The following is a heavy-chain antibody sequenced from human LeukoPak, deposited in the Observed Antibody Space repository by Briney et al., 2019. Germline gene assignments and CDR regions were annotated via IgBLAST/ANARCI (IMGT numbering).Heavy chain of an antibody. CDR1: GFTFTSSA. D-gene: IGHD3-10*01. CDR3: AALPYYYGSGSYYVDY. V-gene: IGHV1-58*02. CDR2: IVVGSGNT. J-gene: IGHJ4*02. Sequence: SVKVSCKASGFTFTSSAMQWVRQARGRRLEWIGWIVVGSGNTNYAQKFQERVTITRDMSTSTAYMELSSLRSEDTAVYYCAALPYYYGSGSYYVDYWGQGTLVTVSS.